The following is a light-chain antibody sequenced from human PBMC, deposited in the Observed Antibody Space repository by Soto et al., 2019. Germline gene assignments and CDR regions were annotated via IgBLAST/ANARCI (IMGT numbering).Light chain of an antibody. CDR2: EVN. CDR3: SSYTTTNTYV. Sequence: QSVLTQPAAVSVSPGQSTTISRTGTSSDVGRYNYVSWYQHHPGKAPKLMIYEVNNRPSGISNRFSGSKSGNTASLTISGLQAEDEADYYCSSYTTTNTYVFGSGTKVTVL. V-gene: IGLV2-14*01. J-gene: IGLJ1*01. CDR1: SSDVGRYNY.